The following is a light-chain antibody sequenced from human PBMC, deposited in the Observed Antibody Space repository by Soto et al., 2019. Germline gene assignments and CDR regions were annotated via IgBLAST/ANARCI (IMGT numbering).Light chain of an antibody. V-gene: IGKV1-33*01. J-gene: IGKJ4*02. CDR2: AAS. Sequence: DIQMTQSPSSLSASVGDRVTITCQASQDISNYLNWYQQKPGKAPKLLIYAASNLETGVPSRFSGSGSGTDFTFTISSLQPEDIATYYCQQYDNLPPFGGGTKVEIK. CDR3: QQYDNLPP. CDR1: QDISNY.